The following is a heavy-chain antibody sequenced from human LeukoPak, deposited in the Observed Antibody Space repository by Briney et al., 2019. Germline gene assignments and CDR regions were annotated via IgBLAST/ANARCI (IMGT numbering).Heavy chain of an antibody. D-gene: IGHD3-10*01. J-gene: IGHJ4*02. CDR3: ARPAYYYGSGSYEC. CDR2: INHSGST. V-gene: IGHV4-34*01. Sequence: SETLSLTCAVYGGSFSGYYWSWIRQPPGKGLEWIGEINHSGSTNYNPSLKSRVTISVDTSKNQFSLKLSSVTVADTAVYYCARPAYYYGSGSYECWGQGTLVTVSS. CDR1: GGSFSGYY.